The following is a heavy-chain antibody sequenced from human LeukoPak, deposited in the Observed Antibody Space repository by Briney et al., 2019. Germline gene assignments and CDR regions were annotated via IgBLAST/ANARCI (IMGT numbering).Heavy chain of an antibody. D-gene: IGHD3/OR15-3a*01. CDR1: GFIFRDYT. J-gene: IGHJ4*02. V-gene: IGHV3-21*05. CDR2: IRSSGDDI. Sequence: PGGSLRLSCVASGFIFRDYTMTGVRQAPGKGLEWVSHIRSSGDDIRYGVSVKGRFTISRDDAKHSLFLQLNSLRAEDTAVYYCARDKDWAFDYWGQGTLVTVSS. CDR3: ARDKDWAFDY.